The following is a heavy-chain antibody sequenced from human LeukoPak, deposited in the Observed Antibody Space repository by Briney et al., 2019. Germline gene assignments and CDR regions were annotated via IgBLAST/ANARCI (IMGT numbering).Heavy chain of an antibody. J-gene: IGHJ2*01. CDR2: INHSGST. CDR1: GGSFSGYY. V-gene: IGHV4-34*01. D-gene: IGHD6-13*01. Sequence: SETLSLTCAVFGGSFSGYYWSWIRQPPGKGLEWIGEINHSGSTNYNPSLKSRVTISVDTSKNQFSLKLSSVTAADTAVYYCARGGAAYSSSWYLYWYFDLWGRGTLVTVSS. CDR3: ARGGAAYSSSWYLYWYFDL.